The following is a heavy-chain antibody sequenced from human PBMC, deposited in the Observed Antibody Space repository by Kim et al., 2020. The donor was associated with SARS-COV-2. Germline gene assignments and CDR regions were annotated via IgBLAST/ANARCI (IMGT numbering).Heavy chain of an antibody. CDR1: GFSFSSYA. J-gene: IGHJ5*02. CDR2: ISGPGDST. Sequence: GSLRLSCAASGFSFSSYAMNWVRQAPGKGLEWVSSISGPGDSTYYTDSVRGRFTISRDNSKDTVFMEINSLRAEDTAIYYCAKGGSYCSTGSCYGPNWFDPWGQGILVTVSS. D-gene: IGHD2-2*01. V-gene: IGHV3-23*01. CDR3: AKGGSYCSTGSCYGPNWFDP.